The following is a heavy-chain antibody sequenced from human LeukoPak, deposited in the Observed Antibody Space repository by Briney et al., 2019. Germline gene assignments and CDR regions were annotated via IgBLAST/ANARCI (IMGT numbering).Heavy chain of an antibody. Sequence: GGSLRLSCAASGFTFSSYAMSWVRQGPGKGLEWVSIIYSGGSTDYADSVKGRFTISRDNSKNTLYLQMNSLRVEDTAVYYCARVATGYYYSVDVWGQGTTVTVSS. CDR1: GFTFSSYA. J-gene: IGHJ6*02. CDR3: ARVATGYYYSVDV. D-gene: IGHD5-12*01. V-gene: IGHV3-23*03. CDR2: IYSGGST.